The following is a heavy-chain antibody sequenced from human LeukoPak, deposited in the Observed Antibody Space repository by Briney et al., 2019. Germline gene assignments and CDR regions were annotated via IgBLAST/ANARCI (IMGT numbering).Heavy chain of an antibody. CDR2: ISYDGSNK. J-gene: IGHJ3*02. CDR1: GFTFSSYA. V-gene: IGHV3-30*04. CDR3: ARVRRAGSSGWYGDAFDI. D-gene: IGHD6-19*01. Sequence: GGSLRLSCAASGFTFSSYAMHWVRQAPGKGLEWVAVISYDGSNKYYADSVRGRFTISRDNSKNTLYLQINSLRAEDTAVYYCARVRRAGSSGWYGDAFDIWGQGTMVTVSS.